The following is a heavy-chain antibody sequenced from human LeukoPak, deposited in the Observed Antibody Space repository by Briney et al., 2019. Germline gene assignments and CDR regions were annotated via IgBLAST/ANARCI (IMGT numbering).Heavy chain of an antibody. D-gene: IGHD2-2*01. V-gene: IGHV1-18*04. CDR1: GYSFTGYY. CDR3: VRWRYCTSTSCAEEDWFDP. J-gene: IGHJ5*02. CDR2: ITTYNGNT. Sequence: ASVKVSCKASGYSFTGYYMHWVRQAPGQGLEWMGWITTYNGNTKYAQKLQGRVTVTTDTSTSTAYKELRSLRSDDTAVYYCVRWRYCTSTSCAEEDWFDPWGQGTLVTVSS.